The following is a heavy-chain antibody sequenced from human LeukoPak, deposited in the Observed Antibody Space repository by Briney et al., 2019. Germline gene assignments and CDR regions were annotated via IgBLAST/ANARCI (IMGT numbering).Heavy chain of an antibody. Sequence: GGSLRLSCAASGFTLSNYAMSWVRQAPGKVLQRVSGISSSGGSTYQVDSVKGRFTISRENSKNTLFLQMNSLRAEDTAVYYCARDKIVGATYFDYWGQGTLVTVSS. D-gene: IGHD1-26*01. CDR1: GFTLSNYA. J-gene: IGHJ4*02. V-gene: IGHV3-23*01. CDR2: ISSSGGST. CDR3: ARDKIVGATYFDY.